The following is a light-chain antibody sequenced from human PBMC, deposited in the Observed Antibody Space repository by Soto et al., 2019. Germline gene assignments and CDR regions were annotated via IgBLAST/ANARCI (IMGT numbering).Light chain of an antibody. Sequence: EIVMTQSPATLSVSPGERATLSCRASQSVSSNLAWYQQTPGQAPRLLIYGASTRATGIPARFSGSGSGTEFTLTISSLQSEDFAVYYCQQYGNSPSTFGQGTKVDI. CDR3: QQYGNSPST. J-gene: IGKJ1*01. CDR2: GAS. CDR1: QSVSSN. V-gene: IGKV3-15*01.